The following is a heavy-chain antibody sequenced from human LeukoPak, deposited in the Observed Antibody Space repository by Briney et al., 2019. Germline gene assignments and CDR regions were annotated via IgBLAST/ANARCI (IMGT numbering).Heavy chain of an antibody. V-gene: IGHV4-59*08. Sequence: SETLSLTCTVSGGTISSYYWNWIRQPPGKGLEWIGYIHYSGSTKYNPSLKSRVTISVDTSKTQFSLKLSSVTAADTAVYYCARWYSSGWAFDYWGQGTLVTVSS. J-gene: IGHJ4*02. CDR3: ARWYSSGWAFDY. CDR1: GGTISSYY. D-gene: IGHD6-19*01. CDR2: IHYSGST.